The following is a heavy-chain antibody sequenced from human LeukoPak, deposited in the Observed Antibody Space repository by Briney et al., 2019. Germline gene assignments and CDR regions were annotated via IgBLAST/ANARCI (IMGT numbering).Heavy chain of an antibody. D-gene: IGHD5-12*01. J-gene: IGHJ3*02. CDR2: ISAYNGNT. Sequence: ASVKVSCKASGGTFSSYGISWVRQAPGQGLEWMGWISAYNGNTNYAQKLQGRVTMTTDTSTSTAYMELSSLRSEDTAVYYCARTRREMATIPYAFDIWGQGTMVTVSS. V-gene: IGHV1-18*01. CDR3: ARTRREMATIPYAFDI. CDR1: GGTFSSYG.